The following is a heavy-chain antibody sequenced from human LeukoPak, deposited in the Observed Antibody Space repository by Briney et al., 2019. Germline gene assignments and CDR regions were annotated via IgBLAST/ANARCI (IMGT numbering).Heavy chain of an antibody. CDR1: GGSISSYY. D-gene: IGHD6-19*01. J-gene: IGHJ6*03. V-gene: IGHV4-59*01. Sequence: SETLSLTCTVSGGSISSYYWSWIRQPPGKGLEWIGYIYYSGSTNYNPSLKSRVTISVDTSKNQFSLKLSSVTAADTAVYYCARGSGWYPYYYYYYMDVWGKGTTVTVSS. CDR3: ARGSGWYPYYYYYYMDV. CDR2: IYYSGST.